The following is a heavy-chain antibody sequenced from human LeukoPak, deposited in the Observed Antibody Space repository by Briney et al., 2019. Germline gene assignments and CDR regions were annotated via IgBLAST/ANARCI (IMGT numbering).Heavy chain of an antibody. Sequence: SETLSLTCNVSGGSLSRYYWSWIREPPGKGLEWIGYIYYSGYTNYNPSLESRVTISIDTSKNQFSLKLSSVTAADTAVYYCARQYGGNSNLDYWGQGTLVTVSS. CDR1: GGSLSRYY. CDR2: IYYSGYT. V-gene: IGHV4-59*08. D-gene: IGHD4-23*01. CDR3: ARQYGGNSNLDY. J-gene: IGHJ4*02.